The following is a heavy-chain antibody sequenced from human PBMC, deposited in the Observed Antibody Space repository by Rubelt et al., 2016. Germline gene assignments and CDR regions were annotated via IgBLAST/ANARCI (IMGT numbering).Heavy chain of an antibody. CDR2: ISSNGGST. CDR1: GFTFSSYA. J-gene: IGHJ6*02. CDR3: VKDPASSSWSPLDYYGMDV. V-gene: IGHV3-64D*09. Sequence: EVQLVESGGGLVQPGGSLRLSCSASGFTFSSYAMHWVRQAPGKGLEYVSAISSNGGSTYYADSVKGRFTISRDNSKNTLYLQMSRLRAEDTAVYYCVKDPASSSWSPLDYYGMDVWGQGTTVTVSS. D-gene: IGHD6-13*01.